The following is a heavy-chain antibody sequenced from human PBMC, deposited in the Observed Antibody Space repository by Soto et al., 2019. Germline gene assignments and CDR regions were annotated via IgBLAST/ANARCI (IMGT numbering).Heavy chain of an antibody. J-gene: IGHJ4*02. V-gene: IGHV4-59*01. Sequence: SETLSLTCTVSGGSISSYYWSWIRQPPGKGLEWIGYIYYSGSTNYNPSLKSRVTISVDTSKNQFSLKLSSVTAADTAVYYCARDRFGDSDYWGQGTLVTVSS. CDR2: IYYSGST. CDR3: ARDRFGDSDY. CDR1: GGSISSYY. D-gene: IGHD3-10*01.